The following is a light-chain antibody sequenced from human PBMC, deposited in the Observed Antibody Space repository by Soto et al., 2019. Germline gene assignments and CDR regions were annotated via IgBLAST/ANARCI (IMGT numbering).Light chain of an antibody. V-gene: IGKV3-20*01. CDR2: AAS. J-gene: IGKJ3*01. CDR3: QQYGSSPFT. CDR1: QSVSSSY. Sequence: EIVLTQSPGTLSLSPGERATLSCRASQSVSSSYLAWYQQKPGQAPRLLIYAASSRATGIPDRFSGSGSGTDFTLTIRNLEHEDFAMYYCQQYGSSPFTFGPGTKVDIK.